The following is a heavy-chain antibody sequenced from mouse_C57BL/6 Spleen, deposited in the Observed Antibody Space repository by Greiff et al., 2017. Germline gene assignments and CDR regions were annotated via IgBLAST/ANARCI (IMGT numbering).Heavy chain of an antibody. D-gene: IGHD2-4*01. CDR3: AREGYDYDDWFAY. J-gene: IGHJ3*01. CDR1: GYSITSGYY. V-gene: IGHV3-6*01. CDR2: ISYDGSN. Sequence: EVKLMESGPGLVKPSQSLSLTCSVTGYSITSGYYWNWIRQFPGNKLEWMGYISYDGSNNYNPSLKNRISIPRDTSKNQFFLKLNSVTTEDTATYYCAREGYDYDDWFAYWGQGTLVTVSA.